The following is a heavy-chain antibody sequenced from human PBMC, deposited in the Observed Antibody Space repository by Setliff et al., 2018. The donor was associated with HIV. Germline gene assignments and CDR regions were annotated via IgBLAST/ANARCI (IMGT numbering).Heavy chain of an antibody. CDR1: GYSFTSYW. CDR2: IDPGDSDT. D-gene: IGHD6-19*01. J-gene: IGHJ5*02. V-gene: IGHV5-51*01. Sequence: GESLKISCKGSGYSFTSYWIGWVRQMPGKGLEWMGIIDPGDSDTRYSPSFQGQVTISADKSISTAFLQWSSLAASDTAMYYCVRDQIGDVQVAGTWGTWGQGTLVTVSS. CDR3: VRDQIGDVQVAGTWGT.